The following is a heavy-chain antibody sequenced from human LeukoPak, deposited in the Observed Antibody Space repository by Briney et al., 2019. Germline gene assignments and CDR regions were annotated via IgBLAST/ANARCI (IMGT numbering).Heavy chain of an antibody. Sequence: ASVKVSCKASGYTFTSYGINWVRQAPGQGLEWMGRIIPILGIANYAQKFQGRVTITADKSTSTAYMELSSLRSEDTAVYYCARAIGSGSSWYYYYGMDVWGQGTTVTVSS. D-gene: IGHD3-10*01. V-gene: IGHV1-69*04. CDR3: ARAIGSGSSWYYYYGMDV. J-gene: IGHJ6*02. CDR2: IIPILGIA. CDR1: GYTFTSYG.